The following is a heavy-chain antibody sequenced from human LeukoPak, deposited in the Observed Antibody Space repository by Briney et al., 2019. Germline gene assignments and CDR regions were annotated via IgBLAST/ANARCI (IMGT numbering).Heavy chain of an antibody. CDR1: GYTFTGYY. CDR3: ARGDIWFGEFLALGY. CDR2: INPNSGGT. J-gene: IGHJ4*02. D-gene: IGHD3-10*01. Sequence: GASVKVSCKASGYTFTGYYMHWVRQAPGQGLEWMGWINPNSGGTNYAQKFQGRVTMTRDTSISTAYMEPSRLRSDDTAVYYCARGDIWFGEFLALGYWGQGTLVTVSS. V-gene: IGHV1-2*02.